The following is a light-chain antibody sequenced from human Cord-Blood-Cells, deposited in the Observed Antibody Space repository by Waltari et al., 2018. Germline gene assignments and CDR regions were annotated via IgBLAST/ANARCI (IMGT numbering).Light chain of an antibody. CDR1: SSDVGGYNY. CDR2: EVS. Sequence: QSALTQPPSASGSPGQSVTISFTGTSSDVGGYNYVSWYQQHPGKPPKLMIYEVSKRPSGVPDRFSGSKSGNTASLTVSGLQAEDEADYYCSSYAGSNNLVFGGGTKLTVL. CDR3: SSYAGSNNLV. V-gene: IGLV2-8*01. J-gene: IGLJ3*02.